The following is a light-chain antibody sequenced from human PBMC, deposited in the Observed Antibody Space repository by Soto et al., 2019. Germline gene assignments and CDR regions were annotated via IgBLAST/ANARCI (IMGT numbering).Light chain of an antibody. CDR3: SSYTSSDTPYV. CDR1: SSDVGGYNY. V-gene: IGLV2-14*01. Sequence: QSVLTQPASVSGSPGQSITISCTGTSSDVGGYNYVSWYQQHPDKAPKLMIYVVSNRPSGVSNRFSGSKSGNTASLTISGLQAEDEADYYCSSYTSSDTPYVFGNGTKLTVL. CDR2: VVS. J-gene: IGLJ1*01.